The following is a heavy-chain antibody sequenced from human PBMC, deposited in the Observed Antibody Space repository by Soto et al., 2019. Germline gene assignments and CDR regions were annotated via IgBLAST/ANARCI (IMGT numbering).Heavy chain of an antibody. CDR1: GYTFTSYA. CDR2: INAGNGNT. CDR3: ARVNTIFGVVIGY. J-gene: IGHJ4*02. D-gene: IGHD3-3*01. V-gene: IGHV1-3*01. Sequence: WASVKVSCKASGYTFTSYAMHWVRQAPGQRLEWMGWINAGNGNTKYSQKFQGRVTITRDTSASTAYMELSSLRSEDTAVYYCARVNTIFGVVIGYWGQGTLVTVSS.